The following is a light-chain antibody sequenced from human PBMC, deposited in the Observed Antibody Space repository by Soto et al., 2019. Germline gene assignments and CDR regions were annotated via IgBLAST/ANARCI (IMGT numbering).Light chain of an antibody. J-gene: IGLJ1*01. CDR2: EVS. CDR3: SSYRTGGPFV. CDR1: SSDVGGYNY. V-gene: IGLV2-14*01. Sequence: QSALTQPASVSGSPGQSIAISCTGTSSDVGGYNYASWYQQLPGKAPKLLISEVSNRPSGVSHRFSGSKSGNTASLTTSGLQAEDEADYYCSSYRTGGPFVFGTGTKVTVL.